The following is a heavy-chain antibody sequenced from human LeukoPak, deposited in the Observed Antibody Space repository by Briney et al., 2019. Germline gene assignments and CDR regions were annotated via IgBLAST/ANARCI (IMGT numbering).Heavy chain of an antibody. Sequence: GGSLRLSCAASGFTFSGYSMNWVRQAPGKGLEWVSYISSSSSPIYYADSVKGRFTISRDNAKNSLYLQMNSLRAEDTALYYCAREILITMVRGVIDYGGQGTLVTVPS. J-gene: IGHJ4*02. CDR1: GFTFSGYS. CDR2: ISSSSSPI. CDR3: AREILITMVRGVIDY. D-gene: IGHD3-10*01. V-gene: IGHV3-48*01.